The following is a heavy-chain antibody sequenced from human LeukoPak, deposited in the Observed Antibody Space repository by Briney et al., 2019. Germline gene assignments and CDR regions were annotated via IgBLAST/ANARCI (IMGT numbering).Heavy chain of an antibody. D-gene: IGHD3-9*01. CDR1: GYTFTSYG. J-gene: IGHJ4*02. CDR3: ARHADVLRYFDWSNSPYYFDY. Sequence: GASVKVSCKASGYTFTSYGISWVRQAPGQGLDWMGWISAYNGNTNYAQKLQGRVTMTTDTSTSTAYMELRSLRSDDTAVHYCARHADVLRYFDWSNSPYYFDYWGQGTLVTVSS. V-gene: IGHV1-18*01. CDR2: ISAYNGNT.